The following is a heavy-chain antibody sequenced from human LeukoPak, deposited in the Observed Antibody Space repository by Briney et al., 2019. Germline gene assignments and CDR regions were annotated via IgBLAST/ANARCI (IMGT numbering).Heavy chain of an antibody. V-gene: IGHV4-34*01. D-gene: IGHD3-10*01. J-gene: IGHJ5*02. CDR1: GGSFSGYY. Sequence: PSETLSLTCAVYGGSFSGYYWSWIRQPPGKGLEWIGGINHSGSTNYNPSLKSRVTISVDTSKNQFSLKLSSVTAADTAVYYCARMKGLRTTKGGSGNWFDPWGQGTLVTVSS. CDR3: ARMKGLRTTKGGSGNWFDP. CDR2: INHSGST.